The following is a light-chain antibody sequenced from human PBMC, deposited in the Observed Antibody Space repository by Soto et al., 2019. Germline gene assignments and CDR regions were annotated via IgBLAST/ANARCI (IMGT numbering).Light chain of an antibody. V-gene: IGKV3-20*01. CDR3: QQYGSSPQT. J-gene: IGKJ1*01. CDR2: GAS. Sequence: EIVLTQSPGTLSLSPGERATLSCRASQTISSSYLAWYQQKPGQAPRLIIYGASTRATGIPDRFSGSGSGTDFTLTINRLESEDIAVYYCQQYGSSPQTFGQGTKVEIK. CDR1: QTISSSY.